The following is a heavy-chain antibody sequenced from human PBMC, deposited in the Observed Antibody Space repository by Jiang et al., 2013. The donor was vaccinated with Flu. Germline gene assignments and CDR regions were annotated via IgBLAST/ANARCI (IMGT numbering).Heavy chain of an antibody. CDR1: GYSISSGGYY. CDR3: ARGNVPDY. D-gene: IGHD1-1*01. Sequence: GPGLVKASETLSLTCAVSGYSISSGGYYWGWIRQPPGKGLEWIGSIYHSGSTYYNPSLKSRVTISVDTSKNQFSLKVSSVTAADTAVYYCARGNVPDYWGQGTLVTVSS. J-gene: IGHJ4*02. CDR2: IYHSGST. V-gene: IGHV4-38-2*01.